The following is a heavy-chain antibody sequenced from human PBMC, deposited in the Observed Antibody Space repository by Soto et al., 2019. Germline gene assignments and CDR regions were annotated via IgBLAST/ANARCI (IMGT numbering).Heavy chain of an antibody. Sequence: QVQLVQSGAEVKKRGSSVKVSCKTSGDIFSGYSISWVRQAPGQGLEWMGGIIPIFGTTNYAQRFHGRVTITADKSTSTVYMELYSLKSEDTAVYYCARDLGSGYDPGDYWGQGTLVTVSS. D-gene: IGHD5-12*01. CDR2: IIPIFGTT. CDR1: GDIFSGYS. V-gene: IGHV1-69*14. CDR3: ARDLGSGYDPGDY. J-gene: IGHJ4*02.